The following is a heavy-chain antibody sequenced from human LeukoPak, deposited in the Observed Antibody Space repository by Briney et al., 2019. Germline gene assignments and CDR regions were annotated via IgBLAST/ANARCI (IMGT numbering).Heavy chain of an antibody. J-gene: IGHJ3*02. D-gene: IGHD2-2*02. CDR1: GGSFSXXX. CDR2: IIDSGTT. Sequence: SETLSLTCXVSGGSFSXXXXXXIRQPPGKGXEWIGEIIDSGTTNYXXXLESRVAMSVDTSKNQVSLRLSSVTAADTAVYYCATLYLVNAFDIWGPGTLVTVSS. V-gene: IGHV4-34*12. CDR3: ATLYLVNAFDI.